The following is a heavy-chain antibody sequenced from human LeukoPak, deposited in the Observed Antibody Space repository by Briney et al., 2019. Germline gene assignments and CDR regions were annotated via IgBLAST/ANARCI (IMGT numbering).Heavy chain of an antibody. CDR3: ARAPYPEAVAGYFQH. J-gene: IGHJ1*01. V-gene: IGHV3-20*04. Sequence: PGGSLRLSXAASGFTFDDYGMSWVRQAPGKGLEWVSGINWNGGSTGYADSVKGRFTISRDNAKNSLYLQMNSLRAEDTALYYCARAPYPEAVAGYFQHWGQGTLVTVSS. D-gene: IGHD1-14*01. CDR1: GFTFDDYG. CDR2: INWNGGST.